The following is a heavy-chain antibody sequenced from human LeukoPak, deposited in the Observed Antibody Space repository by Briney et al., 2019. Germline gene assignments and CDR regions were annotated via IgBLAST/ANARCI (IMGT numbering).Heavy chain of an antibody. V-gene: IGHV3-74*03. J-gene: IGHJ4*02. CDR2: INGDGSST. Sequence: GGSLRPSCAASGFTFSSYWMHWVRQAPGKGLVWVSHINGDGSSTTYADSVKGRFTISRDNAKNTLYLQMNSLRAEDTAVYYCARVKVEYSGYDYGLDYWGQGTLVTVSS. CDR1: GFTFSSYW. D-gene: IGHD5-12*01. CDR3: ARVKVEYSGYDYGLDY.